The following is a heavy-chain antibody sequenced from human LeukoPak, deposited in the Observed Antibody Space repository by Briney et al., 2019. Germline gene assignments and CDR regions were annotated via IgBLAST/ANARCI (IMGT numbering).Heavy chain of an antibody. CDR1: GGPFSGYY. CDR3: ARAMGLWFGELSVPNYYYYYYMDV. CDR2: INHSGST. Sequence: SETLSLTCAVYGGPFSGYYWSWIRQPPGKGLEWIGEINHSGSTNYNPSLKSRVTISVDTSKNQFSLKLSSVTAADTAVYYCARAMGLWFGELSVPNYYYYYYMDVWGKGTTVTVSS. J-gene: IGHJ6*03. V-gene: IGHV4-34*01. D-gene: IGHD3-10*01.